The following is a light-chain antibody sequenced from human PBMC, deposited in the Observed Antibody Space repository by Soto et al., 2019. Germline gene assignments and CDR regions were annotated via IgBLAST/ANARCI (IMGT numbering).Light chain of an antibody. Sequence: DIQMTQSPSSVSASVGDRVTITCRASQGVSRYLAWYQQHPGRAPKLLIYTISNLYHGVPSRFSGSGSATYVTLTISSLQLEDFAAHYGQQALSFPLTFGGGTKVVLK. CDR3: QQALSFPLT. CDR1: QGVSRY. V-gene: IGKV1-12*01. CDR2: TIS. J-gene: IGKJ4*01.